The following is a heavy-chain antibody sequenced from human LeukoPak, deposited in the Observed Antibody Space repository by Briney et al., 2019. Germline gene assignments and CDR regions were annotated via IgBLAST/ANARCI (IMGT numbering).Heavy chain of an antibody. Sequence: SGTLSLTCAVSGGSISSSNWWSWVRPPPGKGLEWIGEIYHSGSTNYNPSLKSRVTISVDKSKNQFSLKLSSVTAADTAVYYCARRGDGDYAYVDYWGQGTLVTVSS. V-gene: IGHV4-4*02. J-gene: IGHJ4*02. CDR3: ARRGDGDYAYVDY. D-gene: IGHD4-17*01. CDR2: IYHSGST. CDR1: GGSISSSNW.